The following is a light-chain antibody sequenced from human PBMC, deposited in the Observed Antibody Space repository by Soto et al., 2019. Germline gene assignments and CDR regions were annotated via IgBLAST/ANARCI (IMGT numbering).Light chain of an antibody. CDR3: QQYNNWPRT. J-gene: IGKJ1*01. CDR2: YAS. Sequence: EIVLTQSPSTLSVSTGERATLSCRASQSVGSNLAWYQQKPGQAPRLLIYYASTRATAIPARFSGSGSGTEFTLTISSLQSEDFAVYYCQQYNNWPRTFGQGTKVDIK. CDR1: QSVGSN. V-gene: IGKV3-15*01.